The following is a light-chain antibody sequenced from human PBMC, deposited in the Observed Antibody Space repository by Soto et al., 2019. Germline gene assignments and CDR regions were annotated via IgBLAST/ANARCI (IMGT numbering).Light chain of an antibody. CDR3: QQSYSTPRT. Sequence: DIQMTQSPSSLSASVGDRVTITCRASQSISSYLNWYQQKPGKAPKLLIYAASILQSGVPSRFSGSGSGTDFTLTISSLQPEDVATYDGQQSYSTPRTFGQGTRLEIK. J-gene: IGKJ5*01. V-gene: IGKV1-39*01. CDR1: QSISSY. CDR2: AAS.